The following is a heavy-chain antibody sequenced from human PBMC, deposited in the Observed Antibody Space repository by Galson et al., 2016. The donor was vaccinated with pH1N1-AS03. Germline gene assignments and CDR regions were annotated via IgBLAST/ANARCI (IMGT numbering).Heavy chain of an antibody. D-gene: IGHD1-14*01. V-gene: IGHV3-23*01. CDR3: AREDRNFDY. J-gene: IGHJ4*02. CDR1: GFIFSGNS. CDR2: ISPTGETT. Sequence: SLRLSCAASGFIFSGNSMSWVRQAPGKGLEWVAAISPTGETTPYADSVKGRFIISRDNSKNTLFLEMDSLRAEDTAIYYCAREDRNFDYWGQGTLVTVSS.